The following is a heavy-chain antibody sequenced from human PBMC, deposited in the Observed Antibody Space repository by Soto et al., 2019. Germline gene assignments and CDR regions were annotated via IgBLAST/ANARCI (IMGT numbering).Heavy chain of an antibody. Sequence: EVQLVESGGGLVQPGGSLRLSCAASGLTFSSSWMSWARQAPGKGLEWVANIKQDGSEKYYLHSVEGRFTISRDNAKNSLYLQMTSLRAEETAVYYCARDLGYQTLDYLGQGTLVTVS. V-gene: IGHV3-7*01. CDR1: GLTFSSSW. CDR3: ARDLGYQTLDY. J-gene: IGHJ4*02. D-gene: IGHD6-25*01. CDR2: IKQDGSEK.